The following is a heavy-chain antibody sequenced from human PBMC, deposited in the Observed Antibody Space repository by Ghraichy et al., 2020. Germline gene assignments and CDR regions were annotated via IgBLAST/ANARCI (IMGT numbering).Heavy chain of an antibody. D-gene: IGHD2-2*01. Sequence: GGSLRLSCAASGFTFSGYWMTWVRQAPGKGLEWVASIKQDGSEEIYVDSVKGRFTISRDNAKTSLDLQMNSLRAEDSAVYYCAKNVVAAGKIYYYYYGMDFWGQGTTVTVSS. CDR1: GFTFSGYW. CDR3: AKNVVAAGKIYYYYYGMDF. J-gene: IGHJ6*02. V-gene: IGHV3-7*01. CDR2: IKQDGSEE.